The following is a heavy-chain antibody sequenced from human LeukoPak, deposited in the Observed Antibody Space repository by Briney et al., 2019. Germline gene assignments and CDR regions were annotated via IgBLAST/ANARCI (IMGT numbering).Heavy chain of an antibody. D-gene: IGHD3-16*01. CDR3: ARGGWGTPPDY. CDR2: IYYSGST. J-gene: IGHJ4*02. Sequence: PSETLSLTCTVSGGSISSYYWSWIRQPPGKGLEWIGYIYYSGSTNYNPSLKSRVTISVDTSKNQFSLKLSSVTAADTAVYCCARGGWGTPPDYWGQGTLVTVSS. CDR1: GGSISSYY. V-gene: IGHV4-59*01.